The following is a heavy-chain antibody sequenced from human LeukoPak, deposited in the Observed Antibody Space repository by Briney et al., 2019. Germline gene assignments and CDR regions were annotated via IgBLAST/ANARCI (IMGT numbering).Heavy chain of an antibody. D-gene: IGHD2-2*01. CDR1: GFTFSSFG. CDR2: ISDGATHL. Sequence: GRSLRLSCAASGFTFSSFGMHWVRQAPGKGLEWVAVISDGATHLYYDDSVKGRFAISRDNSKSTLHLQMNSLRAEDTAVYYCAKEGVPPAKYAFDIWGQGTTVTVSS. CDR3: AKEGVPPAKYAFDI. J-gene: IGHJ3*02. V-gene: IGHV3-30*18.